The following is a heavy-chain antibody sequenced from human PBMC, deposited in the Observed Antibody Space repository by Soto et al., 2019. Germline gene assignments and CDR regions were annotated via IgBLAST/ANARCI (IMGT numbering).Heavy chain of an antibody. V-gene: IGHV4-39*01. Sequence: ETLSLTCTVSGGSIYRSGYYWGWIRQPPGRGLEWIGNIDYNGVTYSNPSLKSRATISRDTSKNQFSLKLTSVTAADTALYYCGKVLVGATGHTDSDSWGPGTLVTVSS. CDR1: GGSIYRSGYY. CDR3: GKVLVGATGHTDSDS. CDR2: IDYNGVT. J-gene: IGHJ4*02. D-gene: IGHD2-15*01.